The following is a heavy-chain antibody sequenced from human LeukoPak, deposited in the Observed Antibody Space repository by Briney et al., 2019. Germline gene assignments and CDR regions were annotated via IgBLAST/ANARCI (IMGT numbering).Heavy chain of an antibody. Sequence: TGGSLRLSCAASGFTFSSYGMHWVRQAPGKGLEWVAVIWYDGSKKYYADSVKGRFAISRDNAKNTVYLQMNSLRAEDTAVYYCARRYSSGWPFDYWGQGTLVTVSS. V-gene: IGHV3-33*01. CDR2: IWYDGSKK. CDR1: GFTFSSYG. D-gene: IGHD6-19*01. J-gene: IGHJ4*02. CDR3: ARRYSSGWPFDY.